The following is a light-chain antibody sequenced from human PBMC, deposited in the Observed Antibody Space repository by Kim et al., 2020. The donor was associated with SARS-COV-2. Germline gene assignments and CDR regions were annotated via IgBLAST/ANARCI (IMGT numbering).Light chain of an antibody. CDR2: GAS. V-gene: IGKV3-20*01. CDR1: QSVSSSY. Sequence: VTPGERATLSCRASQSVSSSYLAWYQQKPGQAPRLLIYGASSRATGIPDRFSGSGSGTDFTLTISRLEPEDFAVYYCQQYGSSYTFGQGTKLEI. CDR3: QQYGSSYT. J-gene: IGKJ2*01.